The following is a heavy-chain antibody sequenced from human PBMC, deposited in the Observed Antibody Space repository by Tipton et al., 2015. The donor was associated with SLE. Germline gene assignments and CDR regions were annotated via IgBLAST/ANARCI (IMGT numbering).Heavy chain of an antibody. Sequence: TLSLTCTVSGGSISSSTYYWGWIRQPPGKGLGWIGYIYYSGSTYYNPSLKSRVTISVDTSKNQFSLKLSSVTAADTAVYYCARVVSGGQAPAGGYYSRWFDPWGQGTLVTVSS. J-gene: IGHJ5*02. CDR2: IYYSGST. V-gene: IGHV4-31*03. CDR1: GGSISSSTYY. D-gene: IGHD3-22*01. CDR3: ARVVSGGQAPAGGYYSRWFDP.